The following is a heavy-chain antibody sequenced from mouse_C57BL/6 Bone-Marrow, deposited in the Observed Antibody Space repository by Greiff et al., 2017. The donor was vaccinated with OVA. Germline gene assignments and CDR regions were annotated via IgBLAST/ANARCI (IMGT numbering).Heavy chain of an antibody. J-gene: IGHJ4*01. D-gene: IGHD2-1*01. Sequence: EVKLVESGGGLVKPGGSLKLSCAASGFTFSDYGMHWVRQAPEKGLEWVAYISSGSSTIYYADTVKGRFTISRENAKNTLFLQMTSLRSEDAAMYYCARKVYYGNYNYAMDYWGQGTSVTVSS. CDR2: ISSGSSTI. V-gene: IGHV5-17*01. CDR1: GFTFSDYG. CDR3: ARKVYYGNYNYAMDY.